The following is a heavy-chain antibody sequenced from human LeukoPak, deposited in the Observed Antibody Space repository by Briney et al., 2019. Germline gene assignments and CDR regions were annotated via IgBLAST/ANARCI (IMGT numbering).Heavy chain of an antibody. Sequence: GGSLRLSCGASGLTFSNYEMNWVRQAPAMGLEWVSYISDSGSTIYYADSVRGRCTISRDNAKNSLYLQMNSLRAEDTAVYYCARVSYFGSAGFDYWGQGTLVTVST. CDR3: ARVSYFGSAGFDY. D-gene: IGHD2-21*01. CDR1: GLTFSNYE. J-gene: IGHJ4*02. CDR2: ISDSGSTI. V-gene: IGHV3-48*03.